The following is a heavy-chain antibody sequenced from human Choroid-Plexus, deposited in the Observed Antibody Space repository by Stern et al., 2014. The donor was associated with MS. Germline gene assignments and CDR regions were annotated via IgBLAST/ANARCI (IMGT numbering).Heavy chain of an antibody. J-gene: IGHJ5*02. V-gene: IGHV3-30*18. CDR2: VSDDGSNK. CDR1: GFTFGSCA. Sequence: VQLEESGGGVVQPGRPLRLSCVASGFTFGSCAMHWVRQAPGKGLEWVAGVSDDGSNKDYADSVKGRFTISRDNSQNTLYMQMSSLRPEDTAVYYCAKDRQYLTYFFDHWGQGSLVTVSS. CDR3: AKDRQYLTYFFDH. D-gene: IGHD2/OR15-2a*01.